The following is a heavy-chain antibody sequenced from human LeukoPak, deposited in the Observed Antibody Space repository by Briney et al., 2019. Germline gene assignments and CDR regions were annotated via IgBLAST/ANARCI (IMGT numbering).Heavy chain of an antibody. J-gene: IGHJ6*02. V-gene: IGHV3-13*01. CDR1: GFTFSSYD. CDR3: ARDRRRGSGWPGTRGYYYGMDV. CDR2: IGTAGDT. Sequence: GGSLRLSCAASGFTFSSYDMHWVRQATGKGLEWVSAIGTAGDTYYPGSVKGRFTISRENAKNSLYLQMNSLRAGDTAVYYCARDRRRGSGWPGTRGYYYGMDVWGQGTRSPSP. D-gene: IGHD6-19*01.